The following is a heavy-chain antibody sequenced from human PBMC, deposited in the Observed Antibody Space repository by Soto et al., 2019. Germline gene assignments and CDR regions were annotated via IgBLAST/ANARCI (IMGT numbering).Heavy chain of an antibody. V-gene: IGHV3-23*01. Sequence: GGSLRLSCAASGFTVSSSYMSWVRQAPGQGLEWVSAISGSGGSTYYADSVKGRFTISRDNSKNTLYLQMNSLRAEDTAVYYCAKELHTSSGWSQVIYWGQGTLVTVSS. CDR1: GFTVSSSY. D-gene: IGHD6-19*01. CDR2: ISGSGGST. CDR3: AKELHTSSGWSQVIY. J-gene: IGHJ4*02.